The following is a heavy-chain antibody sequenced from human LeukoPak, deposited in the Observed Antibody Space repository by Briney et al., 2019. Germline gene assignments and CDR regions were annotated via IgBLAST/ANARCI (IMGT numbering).Heavy chain of an antibody. V-gene: IGHV3-30*04. CDR3: ARVGELRFFEWSPDY. J-gene: IGHJ4*02. CDR1: GFTFSSYA. D-gene: IGHD3-3*01. CDR2: ISHDGSNK. Sequence: PGRSLRLSCAASGFTFSSYAMHWVRQAPGKGLEWVAVISHDGSNKYYADSVKGRFTISRDNSKNTLFLQMNSLRGDDTALYYCARVGELRFFEWSPDYWGQGTLLTVSS.